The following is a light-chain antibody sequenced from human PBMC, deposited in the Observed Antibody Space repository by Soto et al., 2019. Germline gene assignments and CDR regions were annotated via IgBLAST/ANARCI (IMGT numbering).Light chain of an antibody. CDR1: QDISTY. CDR2: AAY. J-gene: IGKJ4*01. V-gene: IGKV1-27*01. CDR3: QKYDNAPLT. Sequence: DIQMTQAPSSLSASVGDRVTITCRARQDISTYLAWYQQKPGKVPKLLISAAYTLQSGVPPRFSGSGSGTDFTLTSSSLQPEDVATYYCQKYDNAPLTFGGGTQVEIK.